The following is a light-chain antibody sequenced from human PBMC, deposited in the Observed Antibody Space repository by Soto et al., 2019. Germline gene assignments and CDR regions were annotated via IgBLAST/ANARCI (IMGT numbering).Light chain of an antibody. Sequence: QSALTRPASVSGSPGQSITISCTGTSSDVGNYNLVSWYQQHPGKAPKLMIYEVSKRHSGISNRFSGCKSGNTGFLTISGVQAEDEADYYCRSYAGSDTWVFGGGTKVTVL. CDR1: SSDVGNYNL. CDR2: EVS. V-gene: IGLV2-23*02. J-gene: IGLJ3*02. CDR3: RSYAGSDTWV.